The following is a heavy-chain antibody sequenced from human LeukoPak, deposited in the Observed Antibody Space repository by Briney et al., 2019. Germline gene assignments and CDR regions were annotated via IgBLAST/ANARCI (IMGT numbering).Heavy chain of an antibody. V-gene: IGHV1-46*01. Sequence: ASVKVSCKASGYTFTSYYMHWVRHAPGQGLEWMGIINPSGGSTSYAQKFQGRVTMTRDTSTSTVYMELSSLRSEDTAVYYCARESSSSSKESWFDPWGQGTLVTVSS. J-gene: IGHJ5*02. D-gene: IGHD6-6*01. CDR3: ARESSSSSKESWFDP. CDR1: GYTFTSYY. CDR2: INPSGGST.